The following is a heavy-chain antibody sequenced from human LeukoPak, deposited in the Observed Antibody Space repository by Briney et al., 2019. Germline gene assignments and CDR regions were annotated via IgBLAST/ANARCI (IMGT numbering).Heavy chain of an antibody. CDR1: GFTFSSYG. V-gene: IGHV3-30*02. CDR3: AKPAFVVVPAAMDY. J-gene: IGHJ4*02. D-gene: IGHD2-2*01. Sequence: GGSLRLSCAASGFTFSSYGMHWVRQAPGKGLEWVAFIRYDGSNKYYADSVKGRFTISRDNSKNTLYLQMDSLRAEDTAVYYCAKPAFVVVPAAMDYWGQGTLVTVSS. CDR2: IRYDGSNK.